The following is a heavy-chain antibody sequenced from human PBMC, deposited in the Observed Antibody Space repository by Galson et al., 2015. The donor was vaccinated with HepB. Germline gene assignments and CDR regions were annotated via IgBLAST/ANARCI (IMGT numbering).Heavy chain of an antibody. J-gene: IGHJ4*02. Sequence: TLSLTCTVSGGSISSGGYYWSWIRQHPGKGLEWIGYIYYSGGTYYNPSLKSRVTISVDTSKNQFSLKLSSVTAADTAVYYCARAGDDSSGYYWGPGPNPATARFDYWGQGTLVTVSS. D-gene: IGHD3-22*01. CDR2: IYYSGGT. CDR1: GGSISSGGYY. CDR3: ARAGDDSSGYYWGPGPNPATARFDY. V-gene: IGHV4-31*03.